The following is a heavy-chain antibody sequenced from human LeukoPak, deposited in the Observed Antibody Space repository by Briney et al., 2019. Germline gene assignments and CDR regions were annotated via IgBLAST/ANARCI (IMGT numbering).Heavy chain of an antibody. Sequence: ASVKVSCKASGYTFTNYAIHWVRQAPGQRLEWMGWINAGNGNTKYSQKFQGRVTITRDTSASTAYMGLSSLRSEDTAVYYCASLSSRDSSGYYYRTFDYWGQGTLVTVSS. CDR3: ASLSSRDSSGYYYRTFDY. V-gene: IGHV1-3*01. CDR2: INAGNGNT. CDR1: GYTFTNYA. D-gene: IGHD3-22*01. J-gene: IGHJ4*02.